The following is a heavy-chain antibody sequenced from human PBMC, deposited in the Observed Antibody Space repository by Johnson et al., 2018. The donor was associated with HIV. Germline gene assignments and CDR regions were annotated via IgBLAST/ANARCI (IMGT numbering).Heavy chain of an antibody. Sequence: EKLVESGGGLVQPGGSLRLSCAASGFSVSNKYMSWVRQAPGKGLEWVSVIYSGGTTYHADSVKGRFTTSRANSKNTLYLQMNSLRAEDTAVYYCARERPSGGGDADAFDIWGQGTLVSVSS. CDR1: GFSVSNKY. D-gene: IGHD3-16*01. CDR3: ARERPSGGGDADAFDI. CDR2: IYSGGTT. V-gene: IGHV3-66*01. J-gene: IGHJ3*02.